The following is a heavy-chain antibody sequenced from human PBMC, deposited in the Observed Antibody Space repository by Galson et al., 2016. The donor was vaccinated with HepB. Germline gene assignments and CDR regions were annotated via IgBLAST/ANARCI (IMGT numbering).Heavy chain of an antibody. D-gene: IGHD3-10*01. CDR2: TYYRSRWYN. V-gene: IGHV6-1*01. Sequence: CAISGDSVSSYSGAWDWLRQSPSRGLEWLGRTYYRSRWYNDYAGSVKGRITIEADTSKNLFSLQLTSVTVADTAVYYCARYRGSGRHFFDSRGQGTLVSVSS. CDR3: ARYRGSGRHFFDS. J-gene: IGHJ4*02. CDR1: GDSVSSYSGA.